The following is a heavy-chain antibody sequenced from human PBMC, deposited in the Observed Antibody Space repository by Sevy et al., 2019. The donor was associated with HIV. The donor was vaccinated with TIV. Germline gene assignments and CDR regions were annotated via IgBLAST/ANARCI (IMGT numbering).Heavy chain of an antibody. V-gene: IGHV3-33*08. D-gene: IGHD3-10*01. CDR1: GFTFSEYG. J-gene: IGHJ4*02. CDR2: ISHDGRNN. CDR3: ARDRGEILSSAFNY. Sequence: GGSLRLSCAASGFTFSEYGMHWVRQAPGKGLEWVAVISHDGRNNNYNADSVKGRFTISRDNSKNTLYLQRNSLRAEDTAIYYCARDRGEILSSAFNYWGQGTLVTVSS.